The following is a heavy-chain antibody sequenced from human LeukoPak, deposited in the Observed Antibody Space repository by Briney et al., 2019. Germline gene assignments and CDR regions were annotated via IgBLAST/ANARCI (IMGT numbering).Heavy chain of an antibody. Sequence: TGGSLRLSCAASGXTFSSYWMSWVRQAPGKGLEWVANIKGDGSDNHYVDSVRGRFTISRDNAKNSLYLQMNSRRAEDTAVYYCARDLGYYRADYWGQGTLVTVSS. J-gene: IGHJ4*02. CDR1: GXTFSSYW. V-gene: IGHV3-7*04. D-gene: IGHD1-26*01. CDR3: ARDLGYYRADY. CDR2: IKGDGSDN.